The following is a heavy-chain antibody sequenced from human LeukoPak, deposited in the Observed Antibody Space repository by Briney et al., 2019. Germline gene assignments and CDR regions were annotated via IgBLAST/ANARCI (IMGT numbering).Heavy chain of an antibody. Sequence: GGSLRLSCAASGFTVSSNYTNWVRQAPEKGLEWVSVIYSDGSTYYADSVKGRFTISRDNSKNTLYLQMNSLRAEDTAVYYCAGGNYYDSSEFDYWGQGTLVTVSS. D-gene: IGHD3-22*01. CDR3: AGGNYYDSSEFDY. CDR2: IYSDGST. V-gene: IGHV3-53*01. J-gene: IGHJ4*02. CDR1: GFTVSSNY.